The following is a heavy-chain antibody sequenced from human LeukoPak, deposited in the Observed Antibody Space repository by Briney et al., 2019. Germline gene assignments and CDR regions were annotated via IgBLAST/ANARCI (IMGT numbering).Heavy chain of an antibody. D-gene: IGHD2-2*01. CDR1: VYTFTGYY. CDR2: INPNSGGT. CDR3: ARAGYCSSTSCRRGNWFDP. Sequence: ASVKVSCTTSVYTFTGYYMHSVRQTPGQGLEWMGCINPNSGGTNSTQHSQVKFTMTRDTSISTAYMELSRLRSDDTAVYYCARAGYCSSTSCRRGNWFDPWGQGTLVTVSS. V-gene: IGHV1-2*02. J-gene: IGHJ5*02.